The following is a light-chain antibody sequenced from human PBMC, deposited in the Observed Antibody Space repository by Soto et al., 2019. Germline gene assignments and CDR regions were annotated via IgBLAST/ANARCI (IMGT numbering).Light chain of an antibody. V-gene: IGKV3D-15*01. J-gene: IGKJ1*01. CDR3: QQYNNWPLT. CDR2: GAS. CDR1: QSIDTY. Sequence: EIVLTQSPATLSLSPGESVTLSCRASQSIDTYLAWYQQKPGQAPRLLIYGASSRATGIPDRFSGSGSGTDFTLTISSLQSEDFAVYYCQQYNNWPLTFGQGTKVDIK.